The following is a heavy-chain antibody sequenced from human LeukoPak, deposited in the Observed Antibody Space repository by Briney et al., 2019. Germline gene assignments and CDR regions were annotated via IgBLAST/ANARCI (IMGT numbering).Heavy chain of an antibody. V-gene: IGHV4-61*02. CDR3: ARGGRDILTGYSFDY. D-gene: IGHD3-9*01. J-gene: IGHJ4*02. CDR1: GGSISSGSYY. CDR2: IYTSGST. Sequence: PSETLSLTCTVSGGSISSGSYYWSWIRQPAGKGLEWIERIYTSGSTNYNPSLKSRVTISVDTSKNQFSLKLSSVTAADTAVYYCARGGRDILTGYSFDYWGQGTLVTVSS.